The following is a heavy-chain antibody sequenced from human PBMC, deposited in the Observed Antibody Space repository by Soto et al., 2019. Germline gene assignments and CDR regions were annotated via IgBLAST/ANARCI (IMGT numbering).Heavy chain of an antibody. CDR3: ARGKRYTNDY. D-gene: IGHD2-2*02. CDR2: MSPNSGRT. J-gene: IGHJ4*02. V-gene: IGHV1-8*01. Sequence: ASVKVSCKASGYTFSNHDINWVRQATGQGLEWMGWMSPNSGRTGYAQKFQGRVTMTRNTSSSTAYMELSSLRSDDTAVYYCARGKRYTNDYWGQGTRVTVSS. CDR1: GYTFSNHD.